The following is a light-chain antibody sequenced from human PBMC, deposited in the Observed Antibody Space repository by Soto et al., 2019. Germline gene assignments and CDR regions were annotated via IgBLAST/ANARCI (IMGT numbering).Light chain of an antibody. CDR2: AAS. CDR3: QQYNSYPYT. V-gene: IGKV1-9*01. J-gene: IGKJ2*01. Sequence: DIQLTQSPSFLSASVEDRVTITCRASQGISSYLAWYQQKPGKAPKLLIYAASTLQSGVPSRFSGSGSGTEFTLTISSLQPDDFATYYCQQYNSYPYTFGQGTKVDIK. CDR1: QGISSY.